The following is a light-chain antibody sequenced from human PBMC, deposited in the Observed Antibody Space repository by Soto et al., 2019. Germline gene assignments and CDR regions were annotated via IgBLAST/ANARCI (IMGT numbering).Light chain of an antibody. J-gene: IGKJ1*01. CDR2: DAS. CDR3: QQYNSYPWT. V-gene: IGKV1-5*01. CDR1: QTISSW. Sequence: DIQMTQFPSTLSASVGDRVTITCRASQTISSWLAWYQQKPGKAPRLLIHDASSLERGVPSRLSGSGSGTEFTLTISSLQPDDFATYYCQQYNSYPWTFGQGTKVEIK.